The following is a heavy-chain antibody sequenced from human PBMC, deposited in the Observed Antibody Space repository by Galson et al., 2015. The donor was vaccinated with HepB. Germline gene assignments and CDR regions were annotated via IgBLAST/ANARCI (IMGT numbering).Heavy chain of an antibody. Sequence: SETLSLTCTVSGGSISSYYWSWIRQPPGKGLEWIGYIYYSGSTNYNPSLKSRVTISVDTSKNQFSLKLSSVTAADTAMYYCARKWAVAGPSDYWGQGTLVTVSS. CDR2: IYYSGST. CDR1: GGSISSYY. D-gene: IGHD6-19*01. CDR3: ARKWAVAGPSDY. J-gene: IGHJ4*02. V-gene: IGHV4-59*12.